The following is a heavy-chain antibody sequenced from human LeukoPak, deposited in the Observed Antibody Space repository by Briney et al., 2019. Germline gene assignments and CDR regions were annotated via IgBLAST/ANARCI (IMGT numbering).Heavy chain of an antibody. CDR2: IKEDGSER. V-gene: IGHV3-7*01. J-gene: IGHJ4*02. D-gene: IGHD5-12*01. Sequence: GGSLRLSCEGSAFIFSGHWMNWVRQTPGKGLEWVASIKEDGSERQYVDSVKGRFSISRDNTKGSLFLQLNSLRAEDTAVYYCARAPEGGSGYPFDYWGQGTLVTVSS. CDR1: AFIFSGHW. CDR3: ARAPEGGSGYPFDY.